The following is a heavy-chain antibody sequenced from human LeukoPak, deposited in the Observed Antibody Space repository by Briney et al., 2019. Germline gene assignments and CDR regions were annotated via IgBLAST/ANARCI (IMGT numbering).Heavy chain of an antibody. CDR1: GGSFSGYY. Sequence: PSETLSLTCAVYGGSFSGYYWSWIRQPPGNGLEWIGEINHSGSTNYNPSLKSRVTISVDTSKNQFSLKLSSVTAADTAVYYCARGSWNGDYVDYWGQGTLVTVSS. CDR2: INHSGST. CDR3: ARGSWNGDYVDY. D-gene: IGHD1-1*01. V-gene: IGHV4-34*01. J-gene: IGHJ4*02.